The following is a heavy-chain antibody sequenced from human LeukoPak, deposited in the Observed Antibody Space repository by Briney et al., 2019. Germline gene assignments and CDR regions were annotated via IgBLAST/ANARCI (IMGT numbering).Heavy chain of an antibody. V-gene: IGHV1-46*01. D-gene: IGHD2-2*01. Sequence: ASVKVSCKASGYTFTSYYMHWVRQAPGQGLEWMGIINPSGGSTSYAQKFQGRVTMTRDTSTSTVYMELSSLRSDDTAVYYCARASGGIVVVPAAVGGDYWGQGTLVTVSS. CDR3: ARASGGIVVVPAAVGGDY. CDR2: INPSGGST. J-gene: IGHJ4*02. CDR1: GYTFTSYY.